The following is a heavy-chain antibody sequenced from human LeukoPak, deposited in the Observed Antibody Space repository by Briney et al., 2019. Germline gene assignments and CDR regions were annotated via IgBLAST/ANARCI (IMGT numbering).Heavy chain of an antibody. Sequence: GGSLRLSCAASGFNFEDYTMHWVRQTPGKGLEWVSLINWNGGSTGYADSVKGRFTISRDNAKNSLYLQMNSLRAEDTALYYCAKSYGGNSGAFDIWGQGTMVTVSS. CDR3: AKSYGGNSGAFDI. D-gene: IGHD4-23*01. V-gene: IGHV3-20*04. CDR2: INWNGGST. J-gene: IGHJ3*02. CDR1: GFNFEDYT.